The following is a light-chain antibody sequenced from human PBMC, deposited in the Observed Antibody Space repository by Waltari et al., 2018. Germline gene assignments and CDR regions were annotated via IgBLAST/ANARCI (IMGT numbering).Light chain of an antibody. J-gene: IGLJ1*01. CDR2: RNN. CDR1: SSNIGSNY. Sequence: QSVLTQPPSASGTPGQRVTISCSGSSSNIGSNYVYWHQQLPGTAPKRRMYRNNQRPSVVSDRFSGSTSGTSASLAISGLRSEDEVDYYCATWDDSLSGPVFGTGTKVIVL. CDR3: ATWDDSLSGPV. V-gene: IGLV1-47*01.